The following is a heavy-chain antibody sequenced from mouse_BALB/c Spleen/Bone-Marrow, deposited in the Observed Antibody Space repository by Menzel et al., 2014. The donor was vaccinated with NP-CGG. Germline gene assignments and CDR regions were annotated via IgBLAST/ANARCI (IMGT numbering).Heavy chain of an antibody. CDR3: AITARATLAWFAY. Sequence: EVQRVESGPELEKTGASVKISRKASGYSFTGYNMNWVKQSNGKSLEWIGNIDPYYGGTSYNQKFKGKATLTVDKSSSTAYMQLKSRTSEDSAVYDCAITARATLAWFAYWGQGTLVTVSA. CDR2: IDPYYGGT. D-gene: IGHD3-1*01. J-gene: IGHJ3*01. CDR1: GYSFTGYN. V-gene: IGHV1-39*01.